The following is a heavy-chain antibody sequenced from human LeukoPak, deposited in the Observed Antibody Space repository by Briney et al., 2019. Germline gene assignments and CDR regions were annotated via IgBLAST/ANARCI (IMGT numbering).Heavy chain of an antibody. CDR2: ISGSGGTT. CDR1: GFTFSNYY. V-gene: IGHV3-23*01. J-gene: IGHJ4*02. Sequence: PGGSLRLSCAASGFTFSNYYMSWVRQAPGKGLEWVSAISGSGGTTYYADSVKGRFTISRDNSKNTLYLQMNSLRAEDTAVYYCAKDYSIVVVTLFDYWGQGTLVTVSS. D-gene: IGHD2-21*02. CDR3: AKDYSIVVVTLFDY.